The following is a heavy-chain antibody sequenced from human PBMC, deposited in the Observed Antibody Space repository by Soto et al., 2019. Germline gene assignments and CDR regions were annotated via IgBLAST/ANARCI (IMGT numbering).Heavy chain of an antibody. CDR1: GFTFDDYA. CDR2: ISWNSGSI. Sequence: EVHLVESGGGLVQPGRSLRLSCAASGFTFDDYAIHWVRQGPGKGLEWVAGISWNSGSIGYADSVEGRFTISRNNAKNSLSLQMTSLTIEDTGLYYCAKDISSQFHGGMDVWGQGTTVTVSS. V-gene: IGHV3-9*01. CDR3: AKDISSQFHGGMDV. D-gene: IGHD3-16*01. J-gene: IGHJ6*02.